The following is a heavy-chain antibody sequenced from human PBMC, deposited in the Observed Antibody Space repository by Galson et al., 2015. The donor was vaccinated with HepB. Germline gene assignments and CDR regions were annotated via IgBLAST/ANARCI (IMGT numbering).Heavy chain of an antibody. Sequence: SLRLSCAASGFTFDDYAMHWVRQAPGKGLEWVSGISWNSGSIGYADSVKGRFTISRDNAKNSLYLQMNSLRAEDTALYYCAKDTARAARPYYYYYYMDVWGKGTTVTVSS. D-gene: IGHD6-6*01. CDR3: AKDTARAARPYYYYYYMDV. V-gene: IGHV3-9*01. J-gene: IGHJ6*03. CDR1: GFTFDDYA. CDR2: ISWNSGSI.